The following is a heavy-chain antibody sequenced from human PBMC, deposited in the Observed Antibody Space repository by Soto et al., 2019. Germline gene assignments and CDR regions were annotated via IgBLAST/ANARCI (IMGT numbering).Heavy chain of an antibody. CDR2: IIPIFGTA. CDR3: AREPYGSSSRYYGMDV. D-gene: IGHD6-13*01. J-gene: IGHJ6*02. V-gene: IGHV1-69*01. Sequence: QVQLVQSGAEVKKPGSSVKVSCKASGGTFSSYAISWVRQAPGQGLXXXGGIIPIFGTANYAQKFQGRVTITADESTSTAYMELSSLRSEDTAVYYCAREPYGSSSRYYGMDVWGQGTTVTVSS. CDR1: GGTFSSYA.